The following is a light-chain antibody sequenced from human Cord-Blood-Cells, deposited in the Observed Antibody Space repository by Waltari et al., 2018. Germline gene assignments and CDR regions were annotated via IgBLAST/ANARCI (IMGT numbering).Light chain of an antibody. V-gene: IGLV2-23*01. CDR1: SSDVGSYNL. CDR3: CSYAGSSTV. J-gene: IGLJ3*02. CDR2: EGS. Sequence: QSALTQPASVSGSPGQSITISCTGTSSDVGSYNLVSWYQQHPGKAPKRMIYEGSKRPSGVSTRFSGSKSRNTASLTISGLQAEDEADYYCCSYAGSSTVFGGGTKLTVL.